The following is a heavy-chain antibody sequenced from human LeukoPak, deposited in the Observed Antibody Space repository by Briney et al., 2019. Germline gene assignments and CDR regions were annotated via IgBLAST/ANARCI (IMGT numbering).Heavy chain of an antibody. J-gene: IGHJ1*01. Sequence: SETLSLTCTVSGGSISSSSCYWGWIRQPPGKGLEWIGSIYYSGSTYYNPSLKSRVTISVDTSKNQFSLKLSSVTAADTAVYYCAPFTYGDYVQHWGQGTLVTVSS. CDR3: APFTYGDYVQH. D-gene: IGHD4-17*01. CDR2: IYYSGST. CDR1: GGSISSSSCY. V-gene: IGHV4-39*01.